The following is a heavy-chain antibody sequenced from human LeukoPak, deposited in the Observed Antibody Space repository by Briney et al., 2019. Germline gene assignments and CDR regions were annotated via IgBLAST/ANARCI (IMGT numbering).Heavy chain of an antibody. CDR2: VYGGGTT. Sequence: GGSLRLSCAASGLTFSSYSMNWVRQAPGKGLEWVSFVYGGGTTYYEDSVKGRFTISRDSSKNTLFLQMNTLRVGDTAVYYCARAGYFDSSGFYAPDAFDIWGQGTVVTVSS. D-gene: IGHD3-22*01. V-gene: IGHV3-53*01. CDR3: ARAGYFDSSGFYAPDAFDI. J-gene: IGHJ3*02. CDR1: GLTFSSYS.